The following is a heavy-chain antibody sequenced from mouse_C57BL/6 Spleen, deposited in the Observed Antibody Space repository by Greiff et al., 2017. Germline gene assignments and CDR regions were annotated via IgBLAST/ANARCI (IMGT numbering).Heavy chain of an antibody. J-gene: IGHJ2*01. CDR1: GYAFRCYW. V-gene: IGHV1-80*01. CDR3: ARHFCYSNYVFDY. CDR2: IYSGDGDT. Sequence: QVQLQQSGAELVKPGASVKISCKASGYAFRCYWMNWVKQRPGKGLEWIGQIYSGDGDTNYKGKFKGKATLTADKSSSTADMQLSSLTSDDSSVYFCARHFCYSNYVFDYWGQGTTLTVSS. D-gene: IGHD2-5*01.